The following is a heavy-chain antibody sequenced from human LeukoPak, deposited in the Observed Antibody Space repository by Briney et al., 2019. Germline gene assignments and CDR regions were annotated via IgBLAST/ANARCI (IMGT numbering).Heavy chain of an antibody. V-gene: IGHV1-69*13. D-gene: IGHD6-13*01. CDR2: IIPIFGTA. CDR3: ARRIAAAGANYYYYGMDV. CDR1: GGTFSSYA. Sequence: SVKVSCKAPGGTFSSYAISWVRQAPGQGLEWMGGIIPIFGTANYAQKFQGRVTITADESTSTAYMELSSLRSEDTAVYYCARRIAAAGANYYYYGMDVWGQGTTVTVSS. J-gene: IGHJ6*02.